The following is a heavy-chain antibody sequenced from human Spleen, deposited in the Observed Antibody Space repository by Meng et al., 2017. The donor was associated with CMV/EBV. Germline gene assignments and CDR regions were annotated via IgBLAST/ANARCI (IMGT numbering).Heavy chain of an antibody. V-gene: IGHV2-5*01. D-gene: IGHD2-21*02. CDR1: GFSLSSARVN. J-gene: IGHJ4*02. CDR2: IYWNDEK. Sequence: FSGFSLSSARVNVAWLRRHPGEAPEWLAVIYWNDEKRCSPSLRSELTVTKDTSRNQVVLKMTNMNPLDSATYYCARRGVCGGDCYFDYWGRGLLVTVSS. CDR3: ARRGVCGGDCYFDY.